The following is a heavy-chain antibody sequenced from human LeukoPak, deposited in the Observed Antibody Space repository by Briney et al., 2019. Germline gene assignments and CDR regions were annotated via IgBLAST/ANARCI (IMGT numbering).Heavy chain of an antibody. CDR2: IWYDGSNK. Sequence: PGGSLRLSCAVSGFTFSSYGMHWVRQAPGKGLEWVAVIWYDGSNKYYADSVKGRFTISRDNSKNTLYLQMNSLRAEDTAVYYCARVLCSGGTCLDAFDIWGQGTMVTVSS. CDR3: ARVLCSGGTCLDAFDI. V-gene: IGHV3-33*08. CDR1: GFTFSSYG. J-gene: IGHJ3*02. D-gene: IGHD2-15*01.